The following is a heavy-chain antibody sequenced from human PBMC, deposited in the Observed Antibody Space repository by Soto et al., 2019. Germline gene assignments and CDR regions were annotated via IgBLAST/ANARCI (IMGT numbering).Heavy chain of an antibody. V-gene: IGHV3-53*01. CDR3: AGVGGGSYWGGD. J-gene: IGHJ4*02. Sequence: EVQLVESGGGLIQPGGSLRLSCAASGFTVSSNYMSWVRQAPGKGLEWVSVIYSGGSTYYADSVKGRFTISRDNSKDARYLQMNGLSGEDTAGDDSAGVGGGSYWGGDWGQGTLVTVSS. D-gene: IGHD2-15*01. CDR1: GFTVSSNY. CDR2: IYSGGST.